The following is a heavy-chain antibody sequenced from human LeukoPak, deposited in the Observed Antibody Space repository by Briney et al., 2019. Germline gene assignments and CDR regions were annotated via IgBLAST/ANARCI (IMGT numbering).Heavy chain of an antibody. Sequence: PGKSLRLSFTASGFTFSDYGMHWARQPPGKGLEWVAIIWYDGSNKTYEDSVKGRFTISRDNSKNTLYLQMNSLRAEDTAVYYCAKEMSVAGYYFDYWGQGTLVTVSS. D-gene: IGHD6-19*01. CDR1: GFTFSDYG. J-gene: IGHJ4*02. CDR3: AKEMSVAGYYFDY. CDR2: IWYDGSNK. V-gene: IGHV3-33*06.